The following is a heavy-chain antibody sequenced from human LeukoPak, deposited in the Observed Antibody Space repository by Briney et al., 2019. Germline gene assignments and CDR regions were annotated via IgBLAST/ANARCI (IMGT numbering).Heavy chain of an antibody. V-gene: IGHV3-23*01. J-gene: IGHJ5*02. CDR2: ISGSGGST. Sequence: GGSLRLSCAASGFTFSSYAMSWVRQAPGKGLEWVSAISGSGGSTYYADSVKGRFTISRDNSKNTLYLQMDSLRAEDTAVYYCAKIPAGSSIPWFDPWGQGTLVTVSS. D-gene: IGHD6-6*01. CDR3: AKIPAGSSIPWFDP. CDR1: GFTFSSYA.